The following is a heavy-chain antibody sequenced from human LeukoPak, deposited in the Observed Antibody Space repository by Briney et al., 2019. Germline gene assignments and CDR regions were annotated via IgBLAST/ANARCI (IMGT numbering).Heavy chain of an antibody. V-gene: IGHV6-1*01. CDR3: AREAGYSSSWIKNYYYYYYMDV. D-gene: IGHD6-13*01. CDR1: GDSVSINSAA. J-gene: IGHJ6*03. CDR2: TYDRSKWYN. Sequence: SQTLSLTCALSGDSVSINSAAWNWIRQSPSRGLEWLGRTYDRSKWYNDYAVSVKSRITINPDTSKNQFSLQLNSVTPEDTAVYYCAREAGYSSSWIKNYYYYYYMDVWGKGTTVTVSS.